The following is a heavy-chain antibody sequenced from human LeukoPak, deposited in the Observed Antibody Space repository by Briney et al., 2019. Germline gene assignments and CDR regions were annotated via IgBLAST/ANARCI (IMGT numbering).Heavy chain of an antibody. V-gene: IGHV1-18*01. CDR3: ARDLGGYDQFDY. CDR2: ISAYNGNT. CDR1: GYTFTRYG. Sequence: ASVKVSCKASGYTFTRYGISWVRQAPGQGLEWMGWISAYNGNTNYAQKLQGRVTMTTDTSTSTAYMELRRLRSDDTAVYYCARDLGGYDQFDYWGQGTLVTVSS. D-gene: IGHD5-12*01. J-gene: IGHJ4*02.